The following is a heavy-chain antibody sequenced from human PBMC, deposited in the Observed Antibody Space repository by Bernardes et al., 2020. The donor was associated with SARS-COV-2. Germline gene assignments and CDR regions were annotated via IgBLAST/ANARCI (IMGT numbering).Heavy chain of an antibody. J-gene: IGHJ4*02. CDR2: IYYSGST. CDR1: GGSISSSSYY. CDR3: TYSTIVNNIES. Sequence: SETLSLTCTVSGGSISSSSYYWGWLLQPPGKGLEWIGSIYYSGSTYYNPSLKSRVTISVDTSKNQFSLKLSSVTAADTAVYYCTYSTIVNNIESWGRGTLVTVSS. V-gene: IGHV4-39*03. D-gene: IGHD5-18*01.